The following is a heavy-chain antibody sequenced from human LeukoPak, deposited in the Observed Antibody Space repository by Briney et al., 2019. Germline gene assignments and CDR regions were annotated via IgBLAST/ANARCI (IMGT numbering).Heavy chain of an antibody. D-gene: IGHD4-23*01. CDR2: INPSGGST. J-gene: IGHJ4*02. V-gene: IGHV1-46*01. CDR1: GYTFTGYY. CDR3: ARDSWGTVVTNVDY. Sequence: ASVKVSSKASGYTFTGYYMHWVRQAPGQGLEWMGIINPSGGSTSYAQKFQGRVTMSRDTSTSTVYMELSSLRSEDTAVYYCARDSWGTVVTNVDYWGQGTLVTVSS.